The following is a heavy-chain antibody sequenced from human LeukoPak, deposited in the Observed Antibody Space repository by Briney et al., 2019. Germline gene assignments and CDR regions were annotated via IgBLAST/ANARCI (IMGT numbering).Heavy chain of an antibody. CDR3: ARQGDTAYYYVDY. Sequence: SETLSLTCTVSGGSFGGYYWTWIRQPPEKGLEWIGYIYSSGGAIYNPSLKSRVTMSVDTSNNQFTLKLKSVTAADTAVYYCARQGDTAYYYVDYWGQGTLVTVSS. J-gene: IGHJ4*02. V-gene: IGHV4-59*08. D-gene: IGHD5-18*01. CDR1: GGSFGGYY. CDR2: IYSSGGA.